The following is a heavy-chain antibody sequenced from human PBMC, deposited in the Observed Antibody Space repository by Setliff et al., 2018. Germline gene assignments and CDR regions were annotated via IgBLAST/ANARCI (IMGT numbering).Heavy chain of an antibody. D-gene: IGHD3-10*01. Sequence: GGSLRLSCAASGVTVSAYDMSWVRQAPGKGLEWVSLLDNDGSTYYSDSVKGRFTISRGSSKNTLYLQMSILRTEDTAVYYCRLWFGELLRDYWGQGTLVTVSS. J-gene: IGHJ4*02. CDR1: GVTVSAYD. CDR2: LDNDGST. CDR3: RLWFGELLRDY. V-gene: IGHV3-53*01.